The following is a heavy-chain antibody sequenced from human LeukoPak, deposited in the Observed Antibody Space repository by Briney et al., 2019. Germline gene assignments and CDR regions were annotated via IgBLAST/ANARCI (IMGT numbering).Heavy chain of an antibody. CDR2: IFYSGRT. D-gene: IGHD6-19*01. CDR1: GGSISSYY. CDR3: ARSEQFPYYMDV. Sequence: SETLSLTCTVSGGSISSYYWNWIRQPPGKGLEWIGYIFYSGRTSYNPSLKSRVTLSVDTSKNWFSLRLTSVTAADTAVYYCARSEQFPYYMDVWGKGTTVTVSS. V-gene: IGHV4-59*01. J-gene: IGHJ6*03.